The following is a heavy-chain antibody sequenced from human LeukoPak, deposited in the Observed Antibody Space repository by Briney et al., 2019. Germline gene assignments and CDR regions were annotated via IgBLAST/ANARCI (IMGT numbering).Heavy chain of an antibody. CDR1: GYTFTSYG. Sequence: ASVKVSCKASGYTFTSYGISWVRQAPGQGLEWMGWIGAYSANTNYAQKFQGRVSLTADTSTSTAYMELTTLTSDDTAVYYCARGSSYTSSWHEDYWGQGTLVTVSS. V-gene: IGHV1-18*01. D-gene: IGHD6-13*01. CDR2: IGAYSANT. CDR3: ARGSSYTSSWHEDY. J-gene: IGHJ4*02.